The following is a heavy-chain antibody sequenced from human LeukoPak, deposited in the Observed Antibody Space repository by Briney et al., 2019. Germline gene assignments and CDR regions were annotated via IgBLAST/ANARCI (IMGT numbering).Heavy chain of an antibody. CDR1: VDSISSYY. D-gene: IGHD2-15*01. V-gene: IGHV4-59*01. CDR2: MSYSGTT. J-gene: IGHJ6*04. Sequence: SETLSLTCTVSVDSISSYYWSWFRQSPGMGLQWIGYMSYSGTTNYNPSLKSRVTISEDTSKKRFSLNLNSVTAADTAMYYCARGRAARGFYYSSVDVWGKGTAVTVSS. CDR3: ARGRAARGFYYSSVDV.